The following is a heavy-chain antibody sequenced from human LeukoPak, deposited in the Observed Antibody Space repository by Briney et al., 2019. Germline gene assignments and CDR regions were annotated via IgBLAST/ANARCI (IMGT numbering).Heavy chain of an antibody. J-gene: IGHJ3*02. D-gene: IGHD6-19*01. CDR2: ISYDGSNK. Sequence: GGSLRLSCAASGFTFSSYGMHWVRQAPGKGLEWVAVISYDGSNKYYADSVKGRFTISRDNSRNTLYLQMNSLRAEDTAVYYCAKAESGWETDGFDIWGQGTMVTVSS. CDR1: GFTFSSYG. V-gene: IGHV3-30*18. CDR3: AKAESGWETDGFDI.